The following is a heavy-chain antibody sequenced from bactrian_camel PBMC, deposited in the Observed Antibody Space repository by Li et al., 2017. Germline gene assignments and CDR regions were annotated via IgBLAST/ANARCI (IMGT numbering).Heavy chain of an antibody. J-gene: IGHJ4*01. V-gene: IGHV3S57*01. D-gene: IGHD2*01. Sequence: HVQLVESGGGSVQPGGSLRLSCRGSGGTFDDPTMGWYRQTPGNACERITQTSSDGLTWFDDSVKGRFTVFQDSAKNTVSLEMTSLTPEDTGMYYCAANFGPYCSGPYLARRANFWARGPRSPSP. CDR2: TSSDGLT. CDR1: GGTFDDPT.